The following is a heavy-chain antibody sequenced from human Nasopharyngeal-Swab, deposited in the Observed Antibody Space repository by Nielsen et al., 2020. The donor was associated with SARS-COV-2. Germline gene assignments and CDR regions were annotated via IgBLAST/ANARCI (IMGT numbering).Heavy chain of an antibody. CDR2: INHSGST. Sequence: SDTLSPTCAVYGGSFSGYYWSWIRQPPGKGLEWIGEINHSGSTNYNPSLKSRVTISVDTSKNQFSLKLNSVTAADTAVYYCARTAGYYYMDVWGKGTTVTVSS. D-gene: IGHD6-13*01. CDR1: GGSFSGYY. V-gene: IGHV4-34*01. CDR3: ARTAGYYYMDV. J-gene: IGHJ6*03.